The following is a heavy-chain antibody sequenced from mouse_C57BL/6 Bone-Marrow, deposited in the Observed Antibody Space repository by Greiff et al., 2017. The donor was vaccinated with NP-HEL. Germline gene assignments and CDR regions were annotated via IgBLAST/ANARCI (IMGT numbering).Heavy chain of an antibody. Sequence: QVQLKESGAELVRPGASVTLSCKASGYTFTDYEMHWVKQTPVHGLEWIGAIDPETGGTAYNQKFKGKAILTADKSSSTAYMELRSLTSEDSAVYYCTRGALGRGSFDYWGQGTTLTVSS. V-gene: IGHV1-15*01. CDR1: GYTFTDYE. D-gene: IGHD4-1*01. CDR3: TRGALGRGSFDY. J-gene: IGHJ2*01. CDR2: IDPETGGT.